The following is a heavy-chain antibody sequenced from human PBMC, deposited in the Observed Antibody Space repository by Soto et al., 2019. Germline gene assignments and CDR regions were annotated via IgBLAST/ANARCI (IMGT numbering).Heavy chain of an antibody. D-gene: IGHD2-15*01. CDR1: GYTFTSYA. J-gene: IGHJ4*02. V-gene: IGHV1-3*01. CDR3: ATSAGYCSGGSCTPNFDY. Sequence: QVQLVQSGAEGKKPGASVKVSGKSSGYTFTSYAMHWVRQAPGQRLEWMGWINAGNGNTKYSQKFQGRVTITRDTSASTAYMELSSLRSEDTAVYYCATSAGYCSGGSCTPNFDYWGQGTLVTVSS. CDR2: INAGNGNT.